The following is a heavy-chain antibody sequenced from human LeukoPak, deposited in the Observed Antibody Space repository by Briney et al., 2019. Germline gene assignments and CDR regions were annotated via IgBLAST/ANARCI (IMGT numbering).Heavy chain of an antibody. CDR3: AREEGENSSSWGAFDI. Sequence: SQTLSLTCAISGDSVSSNSAAWNWIRQSPSRGLEWLGRTYYRSKWYNDYAVSVKSRITINPDTSKNQFSLQLNSVTPEDTAVYYCAREEGENSSSWGAFDIWGQGTMVTVSS. V-gene: IGHV6-1*01. CDR1: GDSVSSNSAA. D-gene: IGHD6-13*01. J-gene: IGHJ3*02. CDR2: TYYRSKWYN.